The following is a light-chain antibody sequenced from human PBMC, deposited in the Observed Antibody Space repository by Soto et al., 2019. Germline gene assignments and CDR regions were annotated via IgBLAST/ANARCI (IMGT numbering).Light chain of an antibody. V-gene: IGLV2-14*03. CDR2: DVY. CDR3: TSYLRSPPFYV. CDR1: RTDVDGFDY. J-gene: IGLJ1*01. Sequence: QSALTQPASVSGSPGQSIAISCTGVRTDVDGFDYVSWYQQHPGQAPQLIIYDVYNRPSGVSHRFSGSKSGDTASLTISGLQAEYDAYYYGTSYLRSPPFYVFGPVTK.